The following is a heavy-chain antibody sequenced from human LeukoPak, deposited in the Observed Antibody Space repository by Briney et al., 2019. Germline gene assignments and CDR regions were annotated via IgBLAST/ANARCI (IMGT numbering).Heavy chain of an antibody. V-gene: IGHV3-30*14. CDR3: ARDPSYYGMDV. CDR1: GFTFSSYA. CDR2: ISYDGSNK. Sequence: GRSLRLSCAASGFTFSSYAMHWVRQAPGKGLEWVAVISYDGSNKYYADPVKGRFTISRDNSKNTLYLQMNSLRAEDTAVYYCARDPSYYGMDVWGQGTTVTVSS. J-gene: IGHJ6*02.